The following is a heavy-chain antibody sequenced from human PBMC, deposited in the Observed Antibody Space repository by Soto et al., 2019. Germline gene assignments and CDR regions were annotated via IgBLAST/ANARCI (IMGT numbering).Heavy chain of an antibody. D-gene: IGHD3-9*01. Sequence: SETLSLTYTVSGGSISTYYWSWIRQPPGKGLEWIGYIYYSGSTNYNPSLKSRVTISVDTSKNQFSLKLSSVSAADMAVYYCARMRNILTGYPGRFDYWSQGTLVTVS. J-gene: IGHJ4*02. V-gene: IGHV4-59*01. CDR3: ARMRNILTGYPGRFDY. CDR2: IYYSGST. CDR1: GGSISTYY.